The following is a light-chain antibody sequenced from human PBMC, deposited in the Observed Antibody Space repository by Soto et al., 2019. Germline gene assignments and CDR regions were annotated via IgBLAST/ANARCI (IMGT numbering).Light chain of an antibody. CDR1: QSISSY. J-gene: IGKJ3*01. CDR2: AAS. V-gene: IGKV1-39*01. CDR3: QQSYRTPLT. Sequence: DIQMTQSPSSLSASVGDRVTITCRASQSISSYLNWYQQKPGKAPKLLIYAASSLQSGVPSRFSGSGYGTDYNRTISSLQPEEFATYYCQQSYRTPLTFGPGTKVDIK.